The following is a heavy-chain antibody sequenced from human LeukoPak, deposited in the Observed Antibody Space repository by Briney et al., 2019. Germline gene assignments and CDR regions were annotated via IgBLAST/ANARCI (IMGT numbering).Heavy chain of an antibody. CDR3: ASLQGGYCSSTSCYYAWFDP. CDR2: ISAYNGNT. CDR1: DYTFTSYG. V-gene: IGHV1-18*04. D-gene: IGHD2-2*01. Sequence: GASVKVSCKASDYTFTSYGISWVRQAPGQGLEWMGWISAYNGNTNYAQKLQGRVTMTRNTSISTAYMELSSLRSEDTAVYYCASLQGGYCSSTSCYYAWFDPWGQGTLVTVSS. J-gene: IGHJ5*02.